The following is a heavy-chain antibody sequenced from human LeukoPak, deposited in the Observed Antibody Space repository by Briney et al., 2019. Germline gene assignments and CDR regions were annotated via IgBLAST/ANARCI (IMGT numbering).Heavy chain of an antibody. CDR3: ARRAGDYSHPYDY. D-gene: IGHD3-22*01. CDR1: GFTFSSYA. Sequence: GGPLRLSCAASGFTFSSYAMSWVRQAPGRGLEWVSAISGSGGSTYYADSVKGRFTISRDSSKNTLYLQMNSLRAEDTAVYYCARRAGDYSHPYDYWGQGTLVTVSS. CDR2: ISGSGGST. V-gene: IGHV3-23*01. J-gene: IGHJ4*02.